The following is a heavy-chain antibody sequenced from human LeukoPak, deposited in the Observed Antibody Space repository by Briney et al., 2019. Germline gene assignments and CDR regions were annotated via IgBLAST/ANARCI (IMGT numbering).Heavy chain of an antibody. V-gene: IGHV3-30*02. J-gene: IGHJ6*03. CDR3: AKDGGVRGPDYYYYMDV. D-gene: IGHD3-10*01. CDR1: GFTISSYG. CDR2: IRYDGSYK. Sequence: GGSLRLSCAASGFTISSYGMHWVRQAPGKGLEWVAFIRYDGSYKDYADSVKGRFTISRDYSKNTLYLQMNSLRAEDTAAYYCAKDGGVRGPDYYYYMDVWGKGTTVTISS.